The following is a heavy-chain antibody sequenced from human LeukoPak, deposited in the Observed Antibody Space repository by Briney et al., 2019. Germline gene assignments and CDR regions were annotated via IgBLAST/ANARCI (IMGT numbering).Heavy chain of an antibody. CDR1: GFTFSSHS. CDR3: TTIRPGY. V-gene: IGHV3-21*01. Sequence: GGSLRLSCAASGFTFSSHSMNWVRQAPGKGLEWVSSITGRSSYIYYGDSVKGRFTISRDNAKNSLYLQMDSLRAEDTGVYYCTTIRPGYWGRGTLVTVSS. J-gene: IGHJ4*02. CDR2: ITGRSSYI. D-gene: IGHD5-24*01.